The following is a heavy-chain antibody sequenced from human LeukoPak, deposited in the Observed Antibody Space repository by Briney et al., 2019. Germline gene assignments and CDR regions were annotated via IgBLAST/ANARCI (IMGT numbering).Heavy chain of an antibody. D-gene: IGHD2-8*01. CDR3: ARVDLGTCTNGVCYTIDY. Sequence: SETLSLTCTVSGYSISSGYYWGWIRQPPGKGLEWIGSIYHSGSTYYNPSLKSRVTISVDTSKNQFSLKLSSVTAADTAVYYCARVDLGTCTNGVCYTIDYWGQGTLVTVSS. CDR2: IYHSGST. CDR1: GYSISSGYY. J-gene: IGHJ4*02. V-gene: IGHV4-38-2*02.